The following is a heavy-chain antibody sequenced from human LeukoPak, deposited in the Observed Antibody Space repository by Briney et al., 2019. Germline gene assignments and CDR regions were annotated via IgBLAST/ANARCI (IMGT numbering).Heavy chain of an antibody. CDR3: ARWVEVSGWDLGHGMDV. CDR2: ISSDGGST. D-gene: IGHD6-19*01. V-gene: IGHV3-64D*06. Sequence: PGGSLRLSCSASGFTFSTFGIHWVRQAPGKGLEYVSAISSDGGSTYYADSVKGRFTISRDDSRNTLYLQMSSLRAEDTAVYYCARWVEVSGWDLGHGMDVWGQGTTVTVSS. J-gene: IGHJ6*02. CDR1: GFTFSTFG.